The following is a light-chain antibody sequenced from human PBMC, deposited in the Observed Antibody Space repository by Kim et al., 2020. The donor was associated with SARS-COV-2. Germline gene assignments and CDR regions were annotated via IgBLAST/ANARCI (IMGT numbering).Light chain of an antibody. Sequence: ESVENRVTITCRASQSITRHLNWYQQKPGKAPKLLIYAASNLQNGVPSRFSGSGSGTDFTLTISSLQPEDFATYYCQQSYNNARTFGQGTKVDIK. CDR2: AAS. V-gene: IGKV1-39*01. J-gene: IGKJ1*01. CDR1: QSITRH. CDR3: QQSYNNART.